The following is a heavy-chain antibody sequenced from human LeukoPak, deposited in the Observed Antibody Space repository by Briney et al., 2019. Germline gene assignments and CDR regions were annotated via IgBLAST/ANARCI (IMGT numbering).Heavy chain of an antibody. CDR2: IYTSGST. CDR1: GGSISSGSYY. J-gene: IGHJ6*03. D-gene: IGHD2-2*02. Sequence: PSETLSLTCTVSGGSISSGSYYWSWIRQPAGKGLEWIGRIYTSGSTNYNPSLKSRVTISVDTSKNQFSLKLSSVTAADTAVYYCARIEPAAISFDYYYYMDVWGKGTTVTVSS. CDR3: ARIEPAAISFDYYYYMDV. V-gene: IGHV4-61*02.